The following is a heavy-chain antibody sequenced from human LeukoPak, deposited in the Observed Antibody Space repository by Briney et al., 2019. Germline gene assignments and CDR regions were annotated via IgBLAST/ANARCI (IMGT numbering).Heavy chain of an antibody. CDR1: GGSMSSYY. CDR2: IFYSGGT. Sequence: SETLSLTCAVSGGSMSSYYWSWMRQPRGKGIEWIGYIFYSGGTNSNPSLKSRLTISVDTSKNQFSLKLSSVTAADTAVYYCARGNCGGDCHYNLGTYFDFWGQGTLVTVSS. CDR3: ARGNCGGDCHYNLGTYFDF. D-gene: IGHD2-21*02. V-gene: IGHV4-59*01. J-gene: IGHJ4*02.